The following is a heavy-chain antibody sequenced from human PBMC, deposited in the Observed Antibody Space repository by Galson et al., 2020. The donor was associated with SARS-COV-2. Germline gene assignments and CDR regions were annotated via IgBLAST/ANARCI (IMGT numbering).Heavy chain of an antibody. CDR3: ATGDVWFES. CDR1: GPTFSNTE. V-gene: IGHV3-48*03. CDR2: ISMSGITI. J-gene: IGHJ5*01. Sequence: GGSLRLSCAASGPTFSNTEMNWVRQAPGKGLEWLSYISMSGITIYYADSVKGRFTISRDNAENSLYLQMNSLRAEDTGIYYCATGDVWFESWGQGTLVTVSS. D-gene: IGHD7-27*01.